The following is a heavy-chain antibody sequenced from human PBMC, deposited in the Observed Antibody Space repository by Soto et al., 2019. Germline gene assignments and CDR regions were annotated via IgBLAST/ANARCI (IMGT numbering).Heavy chain of an antibody. D-gene: IGHD5-12*01. CDR1: GGSISSYY. CDR2: IYYSGST. Sequence: PSETLSLTCTVSGGSISSYYWSWIRQPPGKGLEWIGYIYYSGSTNYNPSLKSRVTISVDTSKNQFSLKLSSVTAADTAVYYCASLLATSSSLFGYWGQGTLVTVSS. V-gene: IGHV4-59*01. J-gene: IGHJ4*02. CDR3: ASLLATSSSLFGY.